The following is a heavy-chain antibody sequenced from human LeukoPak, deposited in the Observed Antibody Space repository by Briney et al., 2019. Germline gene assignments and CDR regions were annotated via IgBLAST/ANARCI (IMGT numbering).Heavy chain of an antibody. D-gene: IGHD3-16*01. V-gene: IGHV3-33*06. CDR3: AKDKDYGYYMDV. J-gene: IGHJ6*03. Sequence: PGGSLRLSCAASGFTFSSYGMHWVRQAPGKGLEWVAVVWYDGSDKYYADSVKGRFTIPRDNSKNTLYLQMNSLRAEDTAVYYCAKDKDYGYYMDVWGKGTTVTVSS. CDR1: GFTFSSYG. CDR2: VWYDGSDK.